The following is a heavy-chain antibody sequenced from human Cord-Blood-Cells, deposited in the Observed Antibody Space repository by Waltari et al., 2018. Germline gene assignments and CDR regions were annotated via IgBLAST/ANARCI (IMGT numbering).Heavy chain of an antibody. CDR3: ATSYNWGSRGLFDY. Sequence: QVQLVQSGAEVKKPGASVKVSCKVSGYTLTELSMHWVRQAPGKGLGWMGGFDPEDGKTSYAQKCQCRFTMTEDTATDTAYRELSSLRSEDTAVYYCATSYNWGSRGLFDYRGQGTLVTVSS. J-gene: IGHJ4*02. CDR1: GYTLTELS. V-gene: IGHV1-24*01. CDR2: FDPEDGKT. D-gene: IGHD7-27*01.